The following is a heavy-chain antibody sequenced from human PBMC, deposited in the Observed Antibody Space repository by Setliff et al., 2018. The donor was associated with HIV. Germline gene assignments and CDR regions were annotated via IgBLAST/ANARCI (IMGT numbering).Heavy chain of an antibody. V-gene: IGHV3-21*01. D-gene: IGHD3-10*01. CDR2: ISVGSGAAI. Sequence: PGGSLRLSCAASGFTFRNYNFNWVRQAPGRGLEWVSSISVGSGAAIYYAESVQGRFTVSRDNSKNSLYLQMNSLRVEDTAVYYCARDYLYYNMYNGSPVYGMDVWGQGITVTVSS. CDR1: GFTFRNYN. J-gene: IGHJ6*02. CDR3: ARDYLYYNMYNGSPVYGMDV.